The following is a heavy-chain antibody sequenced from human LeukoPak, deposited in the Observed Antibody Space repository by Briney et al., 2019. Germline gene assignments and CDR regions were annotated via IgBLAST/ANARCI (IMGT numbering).Heavy chain of an antibody. V-gene: IGHV5-51*01. D-gene: IGHD5-24*01. CDR1: GYSFTTYW. CDR3: TRAEMATVLSQDY. CDR2: IYPGDSDT. Sequence: GGSLKISCQGSGYSFTTYWIGWVRQMPGKGLEWIGIIYPGDSDTRYSPSFQGQVTISADKSISTAYLQWSSLKASDTAMYYCTRAEMATVLSQDYWGQGTPVTVSS. J-gene: IGHJ4*02.